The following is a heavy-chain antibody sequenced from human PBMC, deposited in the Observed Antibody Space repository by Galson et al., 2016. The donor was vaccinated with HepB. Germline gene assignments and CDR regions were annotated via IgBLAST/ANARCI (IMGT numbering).Heavy chain of an antibody. J-gene: IGHJ4*02. Sequence: SLRLSCAASGFFFSGRAMSWVRQAPGKGLEWVSGINNGAATTGYAASVKGRFTISRDNSKNTLYLQMNSLRAEDTAVYYCARESHSGSYYVLDYWGQGTLVTVSS. CDR2: INNGAATT. CDR3: ARESHSGSYYVLDY. V-gene: IGHV3-23*01. D-gene: IGHD1-26*01. CDR1: GFFFSGRA.